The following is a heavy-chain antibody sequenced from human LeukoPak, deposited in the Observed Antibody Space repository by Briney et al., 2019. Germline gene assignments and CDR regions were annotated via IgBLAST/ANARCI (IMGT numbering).Heavy chain of an antibody. CDR2: ISPHNGNT. CDR1: GYTFTRNG. CDR3: ARYRYDILTGYYPSLDY. V-gene: IGHV1-18*01. D-gene: IGHD3-9*01. J-gene: IGHJ4*02. Sequence: GASVKVSCKASGYTFTRNGISWVRQAPGQGLEWMGWISPHNGNTNSAQKLQGRVTMTRDTSTSTVYMELSNLRSEDTAVYYCARYRYDILTGYYPSLDYWGQGTLVTVSS.